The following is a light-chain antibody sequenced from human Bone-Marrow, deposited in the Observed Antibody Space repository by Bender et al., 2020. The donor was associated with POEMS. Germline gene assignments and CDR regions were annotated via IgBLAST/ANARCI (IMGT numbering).Light chain of an antibody. V-gene: IGLV2-23*02. CDR1: SSDIGNYNL. J-gene: IGLJ2*01. CDR3: CSYADTGPFV. CDR2: DVT. Sequence: QSALTQPASVSGSPGQSITIACSGASSDIGNYNLVSWYQQFPGKAPRLLIYDVTKRPSGVSNRFSGSKSGYTASLTISGLRTEDEADYYCCSYADTGPFVFGGGTTLTVL.